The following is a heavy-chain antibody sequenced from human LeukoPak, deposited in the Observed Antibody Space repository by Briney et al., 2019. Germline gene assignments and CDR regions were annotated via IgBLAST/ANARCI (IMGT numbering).Heavy chain of an antibody. CDR3: ARGYYYDSSAYYSDAFDI. V-gene: IGHV3-53*01. CDR2: IYSGGST. D-gene: IGHD3-22*01. Sequence: GGSLRLSCAASGFTVSSNYMGWVRQAPGKGLEWVSIIYSGGSTYYADSVKGRFTISRDNSKNTLYLQMNSLRAEDTAVYYCARGYYYDSSAYYSDAFDIWGQGTMVTVSS. CDR1: GFTVSSNY. J-gene: IGHJ3*02.